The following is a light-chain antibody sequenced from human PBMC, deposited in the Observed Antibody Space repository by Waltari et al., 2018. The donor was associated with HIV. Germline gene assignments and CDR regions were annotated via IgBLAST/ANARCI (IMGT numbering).Light chain of an antibody. CDR2: DVS. V-gene: IGLV2-14*03. J-gene: IGLJ2*01. Sequence: QSALTQPASVSGSPGQSITISCTGTTSDVGGYNSVSWYQQHPAKTPKLVILDVSNRPSGVSNRFSGPHAGKTASLTISGLQAEDEAYYYCSSYTNSDTVVFGGGTKVTVL. CDR1: TSDVGGYNS. CDR3: SSYTNSDTVV.